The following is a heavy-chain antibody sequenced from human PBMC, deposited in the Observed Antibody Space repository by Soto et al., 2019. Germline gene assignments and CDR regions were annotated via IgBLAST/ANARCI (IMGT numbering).Heavy chain of an antibody. V-gene: IGHV1-2*02. CDR3: AREGDLAMGYGLAV. Sequence: ASVKVSCKTSGYTFTAHCIHWVRQAPGQGLEWMGWINPNSGGTTYAQKFHARVTMTRDTSISTAYMELSGLTSDDTAVYYCAREGDLAMGYGLAVWGQGTTVTV. CDR1: GYTFTAHC. CDR2: INPNSGGT. D-gene: IGHD5-18*01. J-gene: IGHJ6*02.